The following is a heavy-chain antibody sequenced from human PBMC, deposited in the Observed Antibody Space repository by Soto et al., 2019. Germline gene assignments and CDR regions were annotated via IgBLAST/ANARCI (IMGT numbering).Heavy chain of an antibody. CDR3: AREVRDSSGYYPYYYYYGMDV. J-gene: IGHJ6*02. V-gene: IGHV3-30-3*01. CDR1: GFTFSSYA. CDR2: ISYDGSNK. D-gene: IGHD3-22*01. Sequence: PGGSLRLSCAASGFTFSSYAMHWVRQAPGKGLEWVAVISYDGSNKYYADSVKGRFTISRDNSKNTLYLQMNSLRAEDTAVYYCAREVRDSSGYYPYYYYYGMDVWGQGTTVTVSS.